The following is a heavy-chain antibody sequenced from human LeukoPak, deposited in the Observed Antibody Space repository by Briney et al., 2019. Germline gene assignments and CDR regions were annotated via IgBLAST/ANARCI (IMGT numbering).Heavy chain of an antibody. J-gene: IGHJ4*02. D-gene: IGHD3-3*01. Sequence: PSETLSLTCTVSGGSISSSSYYWGWIRQPPGKGLEWIGSIYYSGSTYYNPSLKSRVTISVDTSKNQFSLKLSSVTAADTAVYYCARDFWSGYYSNWGQGTLVTVSS. CDR2: IYYSGST. CDR3: ARDFWSGYYSN. V-gene: IGHV4-39*07. CDR1: GGSISSSSYY.